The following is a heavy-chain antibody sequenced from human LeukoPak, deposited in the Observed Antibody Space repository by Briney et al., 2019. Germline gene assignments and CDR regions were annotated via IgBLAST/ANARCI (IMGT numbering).Heavy chain of an antibody. CDR1: GGSISSSSYY. CDR2: IYYSGST. CDR3: ARTSPIEYSSSSDFDY. D-gene: IGHD6-6*01. J-gene: IGHJ4*02. Sequence: SETLSLTCTVSGGSISSSSYYWGWIRQPPGKGLEWIGSIYYSGSTYYNPSLKSRVTISVDTSKNQFSLKLSSVTAADTAVYHCARTSPIEYSSSSDFDYWGQGTLVTVSP. V-gene: IGHV4-39*01.